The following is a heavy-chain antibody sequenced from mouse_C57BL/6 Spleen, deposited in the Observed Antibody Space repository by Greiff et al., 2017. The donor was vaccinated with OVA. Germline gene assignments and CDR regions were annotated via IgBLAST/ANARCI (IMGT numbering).Heavy chain of an antibody. J-gene: IGHJ2*01. CDR3: ARWGYGRPSLYYLDY. CDR1: GYTFTSYW. V-gene: IGHV1-52*01. Sequence: VKLQQPGAELVRPGSSVKLSCKASGYTFTSYWMHWVKQRPIQGLEWIGNIDPSDSETHYNQKFKDKATLTVDKSSSTAYMQLSSLTSEDSAVYYCARWGYGRPSLYYLDYWGQGTTLTVSS. D-gene: IGHD1-1*01. CDR2: IDPSDSET.